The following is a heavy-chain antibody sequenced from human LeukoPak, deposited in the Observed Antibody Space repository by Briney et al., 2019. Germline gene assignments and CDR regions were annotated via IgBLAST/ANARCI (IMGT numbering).Heavy chain of an antibody. Sequence: SVKVSCKASGGTFSSYAISWVRQAPGQGLEWMGRIIPILGIANYAQKFQGRVTITADKSTSTAYMELSSLRSEDTAAYYCATIDYYDSSGYNPPFDYWGQGTLVTVSS. D-gene: IGHD3-22*01. CDR2: IIPILGIA. V-gene: IGHV1-69*04. CDR1: GGTFSSYA. CDR3: ATIDYYDSSGYNPPFDY. J-gene: IGHJ4*02.